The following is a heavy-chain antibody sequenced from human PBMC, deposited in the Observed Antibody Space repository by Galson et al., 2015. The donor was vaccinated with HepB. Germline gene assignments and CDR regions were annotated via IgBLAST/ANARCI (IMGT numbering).Heavy chain of an antibody. CDR3: ARGMWTVAGIPVLDY. CDR2: ISSSSSTI. CDR1: GFTFSSYS. V-gene: IGHV3-48*02. J-gene: IGHJ4*02. Sequence: SLRLSCAASGFTFSSYSMNWVRQAPGKGLEWVSYISSSSSTIYYADSVKGRFTISRDNAKNSLYLQMNSLRDEDTAVYYCARGMWTVAGIPVLDYWGQGTLVTVSS. D-gene: IGHD6-19*01.